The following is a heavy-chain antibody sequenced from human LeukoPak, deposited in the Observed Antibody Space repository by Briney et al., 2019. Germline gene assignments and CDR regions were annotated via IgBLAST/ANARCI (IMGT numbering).Heavy chain of an antibody. Sequence: PGGSLRLSCAASGFTFSSYSMNWVRQAPGKGLEWVSYISSSSTIYYADSVKGRFTISRDNAKNSLYLQMNSLRVEDTAVYYCARDYGYEIDYWGQGTLVTVSS. J-gene: IGHJ4*02. CDR1: GFTFSSYS. D-gene: IGHD5-24*01. V-gene: IGHV3-48*01. CDR2: ISSSSTI. CDR3: ARDYGYEIDY.